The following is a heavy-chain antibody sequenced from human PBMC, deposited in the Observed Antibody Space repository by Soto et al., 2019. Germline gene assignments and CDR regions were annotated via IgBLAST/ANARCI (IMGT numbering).Heavy chain of an antibody. CDR2: IFSSGST. CDR3: ARGVDAWSGYLF. V-gene: IGHV4-4*07. Sequence: SETLSLTCTVSGGSINTFYWRWVRQPAGKGLEWIGRIFSSGSTSFNPSLESRVAMSVDTSKNHFSLNLSSVTAADRGVYYCARGVDAWSGYLFWGQGTPVTVSS. D-gene: IGHD3-3*01. J-gene: IGHJ4*02. CDR1: GGSINTFY.